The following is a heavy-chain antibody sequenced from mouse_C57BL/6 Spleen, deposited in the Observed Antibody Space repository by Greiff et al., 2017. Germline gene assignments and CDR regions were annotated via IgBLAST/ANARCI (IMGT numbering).Heavy chain of an antibody. D-gene: IGHD1-2*01. CDR1: GFTFSDYG. J-gene: IGHJ3*01. CDR3: ARNYYGPWFAY. CDR2: ISSGSSTI. Sequence: EVMLVESGGGLVKPGGSLKLSCAASGFTFSDYGMHWVRQAPEKGLEWVAYISSGSSTIYYADTVNGRFTISRDNAKNTLFLQMTSLRSEDTAMYYCARNYYGPWFAYWGQGTLVTVSA. V-gene: IGHV5-17*01.